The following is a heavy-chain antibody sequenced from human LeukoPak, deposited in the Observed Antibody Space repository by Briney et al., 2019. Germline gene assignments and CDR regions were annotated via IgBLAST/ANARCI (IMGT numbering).Heavy chain of an antibody. CDR3: ARGVVTRSWFDP. V-gene: IGHV4-31*03. CDR1: GGSISSGGYC. J-gene: IGHJ5*02. D-gene: IGHD2-2*01. CDR2: IYYSGST. Sequence: SETLSLTCTVSGGSISSGGYCWSWIRQHPGKGLQWIGYIYYSGSTYYNPSLKSRVTISVDTSKNQFSLKLSSVTAADTAVYYCARGVVTRSWFDPWGQGTLVTVSS.